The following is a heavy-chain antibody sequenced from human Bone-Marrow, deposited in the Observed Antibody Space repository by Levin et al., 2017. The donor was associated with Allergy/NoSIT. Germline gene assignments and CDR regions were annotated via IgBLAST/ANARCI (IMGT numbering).Heavy chain of an antibody. V-gene: IGHV4-30-4*01. CDR3: ARGNSGPYAFDS. CDR2: IYYSGST. D-gene: IGHD2/OR15-2a*01. Sequence: SQTLSLTCTVSGGSISSGDYYWSWIRQPPGKGLEWIGYIYYSGSTYYNPSLKSRVTISVDTSKNQFSLKLSSVTAADTAVYYCARGNSGPYAFDSWGQGTMVTVSS. J-gene: IGHJ3*02. CDR1: GGSISSGDYY.